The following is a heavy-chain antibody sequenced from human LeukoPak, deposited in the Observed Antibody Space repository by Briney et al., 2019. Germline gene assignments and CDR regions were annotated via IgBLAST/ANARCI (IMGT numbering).Heavy chain of an antibody. CDR1: GGSISSYY. Sequence: ASETLSLTCTVSGGSISSYYWSWIRQPPGKGLEWIGYIYYSGSTNYNPSLKSRVTISVDTSKNQFSLKLSSVTAADTAVYYCARDLLRVGLTSSSGPGLFDPWGQGTLVTVSS. V-gene: IGHV4-59*01. CDR3: ARDLLRVGLTSSSGPGLFDP. D-gene: IGHD6-13*01. CDR2: IYYSGST. J-gene: IGHJ5*02.